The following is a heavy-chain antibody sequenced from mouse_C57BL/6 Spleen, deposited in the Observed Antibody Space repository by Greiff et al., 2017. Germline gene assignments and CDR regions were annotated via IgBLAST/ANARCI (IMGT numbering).Heavy chain of an antibody. V-gene: IGHV1-55*01. CDR1: GYTFTSYW. CDR3: ARITTVVALYYYAMTT. Sequence: VQLQQPGAELVKPGASVKMSCKASGYTFTSYWITWVKQRPGQGLEWIGDIYPGSGSTNYNEKFKSKATLTVDTSSSTAYMQLSSLTSEDSAVYYCARITTVVALYYYAMTTGVKEPQSPSPQ. D-gene: IGHD1-1*01. J-gene: IGHJ4*01. CDR2: IYPGSGST.